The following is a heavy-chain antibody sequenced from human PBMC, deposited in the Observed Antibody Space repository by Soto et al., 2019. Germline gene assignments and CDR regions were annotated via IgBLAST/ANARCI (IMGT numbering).Heavy chain of an antibody. V-gene: IGHV1-69*13. CDR1: GGTFSSYA. J-gene: IGHJ6*02. CDR2: IIPIFGTA. Sequence: SVKVSCKASGGTFSSYAISWVRQAPGQGLEWMGGIIPIFGTANYAQKFQGRVTITADESTSTAYMELSSLRSEDTAVYYCARDNTIFGVVSSTEYYYGMDVWGQGTTVTVSS. CDR3: ARDNTIFGVVSSTEYYYGMDV. D-gene: IGHD3-3*01.